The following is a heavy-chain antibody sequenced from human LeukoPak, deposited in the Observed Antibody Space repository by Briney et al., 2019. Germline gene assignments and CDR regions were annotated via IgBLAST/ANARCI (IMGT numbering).Heavy chain of an antibody. CDR1: GFTLSSNY. CDR3: ARFKCDVLRRPESSMTTGTSYYYYGMDV. D-gene: IGHD4-11*01. CDR2: IYSGGST. Sequence: PGGSLRLSCAASGFTLSSNYMSWVRQAPGKGLEWVSVIYSGGSTYYSDSVKGRFTISRHNSKNTLYLQMNSLRAEDTAVYYCARFKCDVLRRPESSMTTGTSYYYYGMDVWGQGTTVTVSS. V-gene: IGHV3-53*04. J-gene: IGHJ6*02.